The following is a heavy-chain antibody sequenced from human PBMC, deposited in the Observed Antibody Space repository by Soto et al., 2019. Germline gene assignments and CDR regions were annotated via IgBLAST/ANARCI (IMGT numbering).Heavy chain of an antibody. Sequence: QLQLQESGPGLVKPSETLSLTCTVSGGSISSSSYYWGSIRQPPGKGLEWIGSIYYSGSTYYNPSLKSRVTISVDTSKNQFSLKLSSVTAADTAVYYCASAMIITMVRGAFDYWGQGTLVTVSS. CDR2: IYYSGST. D-gene: IGHD3-10*01. V-gene: IGHV4-39*01. CDR1: GGSISSSSYY. CDR3: ASAMIITMVRGAFDY. J-gene: IGHJ4*02.